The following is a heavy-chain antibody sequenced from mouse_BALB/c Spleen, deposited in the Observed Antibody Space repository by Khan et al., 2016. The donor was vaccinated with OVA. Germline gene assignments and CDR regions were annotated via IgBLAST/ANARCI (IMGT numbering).Heavy chain of an antibody. V-gene: IGHV5-15*02. D-gene: IGHD2-14*01. CDR3: ARGGRYVLYAMDY. CDR1: GFTFSDYG. CDR2: ISNLAYSI. Sequence: EVELVESGGGLVQPGGSRKLSCAASGFTFSDYGMAWVRQTPGEGPEWVAFISNLAYSIYYADTVTGRFTISRENAKNTLYLEMSSLRSEDTAMYYCARGGRYVLYAMDYWGQGTSVTVSS. J-gene: IGHJ4*01.